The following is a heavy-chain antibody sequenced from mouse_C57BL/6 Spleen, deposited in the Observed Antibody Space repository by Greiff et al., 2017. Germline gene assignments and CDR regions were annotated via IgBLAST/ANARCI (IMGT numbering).Heavy chain of an antibody. V-gene: IGHV1-19*01. CDR3: ARSIGHFDY. CDR2: INPYNGGT. CDR1: GYTFTDYY. J-gene: IGHJ2*01. Sequence: DVQLQESGPVLVKPGASVKMSCKASGYTFTDYYMNWVKQSHGKSLEWIGVINPYNGGTSYNQKFKGKATLTVDKSSSTAYMELTSLTSEDSAVYYCARSIGHFDYWGQGTTLTVSS.